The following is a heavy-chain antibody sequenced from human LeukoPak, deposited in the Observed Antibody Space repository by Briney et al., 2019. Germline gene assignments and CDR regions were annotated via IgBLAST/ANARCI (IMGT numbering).Heavy chain of an antibody. D-gene: IGHD3-10*01. CDR1: GFTFSSYA. CDR2: TGGSEERS. CDR3: AKVIAGYYCYYYGMDV. J-gene: IGHJ6*02. V-gene: IGHV3-23*01. Sequence: GGSLRLSCAASGFTFSSYAMSWVRQAPGKGLEWVSTTGGSEERSYHAESVKGRFTISRDKSRSTLYLQMNSLRAEDTAVYYCAKVIAGYYCYYYGMDVWGQGTTVTVSS.